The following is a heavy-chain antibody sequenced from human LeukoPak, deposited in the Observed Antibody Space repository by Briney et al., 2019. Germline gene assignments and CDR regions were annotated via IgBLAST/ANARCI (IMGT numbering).Heavy chain of an antibody. CDR3: SRENGAFSPFGY. CDR1: GGSISNTNW. CDR2: ISLTGLT. J-gene: IGHJ4*02. V-gene: IGHV4-4*02. D-gene: IGHD2-8*01. Sequence: SETLSLTCGVSGGSISNTNWWSWVRQPPGQGLEWIGEISLTGLTLYNPSLESRVTVSLDKSKNQLSLNLTSVTAADTAVYYCSRENGAFSPFGYWGQGTLVTVLS.